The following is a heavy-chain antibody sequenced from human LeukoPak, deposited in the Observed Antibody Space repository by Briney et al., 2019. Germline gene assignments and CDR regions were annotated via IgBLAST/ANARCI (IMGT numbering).Heavy chain of an antibody. CDR1: GYTFTGYY. CDR3: ARSHYDFWSGYQHSVYWFDP. D-gene: IGHD3-3*01. V-gene: IGHV1-2*02. Sequence: ASVKVSCKASGYTFTGYYMHWVRQAPGQGLEWMGWINPNSGGTNYAQKFQGRVTMTRDTSISTAYMELSRLRSDDTAVYYCARSHYDFWSGYQHSVYWFDPWGQGTLVTVSS. J-gene: IGHJ5*02. CDR2: INPNSGGT.